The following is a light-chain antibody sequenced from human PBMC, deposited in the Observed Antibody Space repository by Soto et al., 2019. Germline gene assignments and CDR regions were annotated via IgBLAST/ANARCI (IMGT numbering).Light chain of an antibody. V-gene: IGKV1-5*01. J-gene: IGKJ5*01. CDR1: QSISHF. CDR2: DAS. CDR3: QQYGRSIT. Sequence: DIQMTQSPSTLSASVGDRVTIPCRAIQSISHFLAWYQQKPGKVPKLLIYDASNLGSGVPSRFSGSGSGTDFTLTISGLQPDDFAVYYCQQYGRSITFGQGTRLEIK.